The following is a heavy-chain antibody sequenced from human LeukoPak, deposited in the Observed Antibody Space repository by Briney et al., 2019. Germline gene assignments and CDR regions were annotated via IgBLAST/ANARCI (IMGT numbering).Heavy chain of an antibody. D-gene: IGHD6-19*01. CDR3: ARGIAVVGNSTYYYYYGMDV. CDR2: INHSGST. CDR1: GGSFSGYY. J-gene: IGHJ6*02. Sequence: SETLSLTCAVYGGSFSGYYWSWIRQPPGKGLEWIGEINHSGSTNYNPSLKSRVTISVDTSKNQFSLKLSSVTAADTAVYYCARGIAVVGNSTYYYYYGMDVWGQGTTVTVSS. V-gene: IGHV4-34*01.